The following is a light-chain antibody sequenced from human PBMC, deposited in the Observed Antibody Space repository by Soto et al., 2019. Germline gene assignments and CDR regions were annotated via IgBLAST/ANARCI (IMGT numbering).Light chain of an antibody. V-gene: IGLV2-14*01. J-gene: IGLJ1*01. CDR3: YSYTPSSTYF. Sequence: QSVLTQPASVSGSPGQSITISCTGTSSDVGGYNYVSWYQQHPAKVPKLMIYHVSNRPSGVSDRFSGSKSGNTASLTISGLQAEDEGDYYCYSYTPSSTYFFGTGTKVTVL. CDR2: HVS. CDR1: SSDVGGYNY.